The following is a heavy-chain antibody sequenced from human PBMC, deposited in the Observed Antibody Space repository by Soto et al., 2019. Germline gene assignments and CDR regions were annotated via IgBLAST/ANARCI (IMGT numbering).Heavy chain of an antibody. Sequence: GGSLRLSCAASGFSFGSYALSLVRQAPGKGLEWVSTLSGSDGKTFYADSVKGRCSISRETSQNTLYPQMNSLRADDTAIYYCARWSYCDYWVQGTRVTSPQ. CDR2: LSGSDGKT. CDR3: ARWSYCDY. D-gene: IGHD3-3*01. V-gene: IGHV3-23*01. J-gene: IGHJ4*02. CDR1: GFSFGSYA.